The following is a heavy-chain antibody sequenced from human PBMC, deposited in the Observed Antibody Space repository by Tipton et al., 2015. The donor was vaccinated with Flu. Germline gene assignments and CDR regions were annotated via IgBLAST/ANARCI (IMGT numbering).Heavy chain of an antibody. CDR2: LWNDATNK. CDR1: GFTVSSYA. CDR3: AKDNSGWAFDY. Sequence: SLRLSCAASGFTVSSYAMHWVRQAPGKGREWVAILWNDATNKNYGESVKGRFIITRDNSKNTVDLQMNNLRSEDMAVYYCAKDNSGWAFDYWGRGTLVTVS. V-gene: IGHV3-30*02. D-gene: IGHD5-12*01. J-gene: IGHJ4*02.